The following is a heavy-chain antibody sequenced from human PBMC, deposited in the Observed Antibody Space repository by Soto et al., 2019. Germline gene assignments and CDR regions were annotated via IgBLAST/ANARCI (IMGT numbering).Heavy chain of an antibody. D-gene: IGHD5-18*01. V-gene: IGHV4-30-4*08. CDR1: GGSITSGDYY. CDR2: KYFSGRA. CDR3: ARLQLWLHGLYYYGMDV. J-gene: IGHJ6*02. Sequence: SETLSLTCTVSGGSITSGDYYWSWIRQQPGKGLEWIGYKYFSGRAHYSPSLKSRVTISVDTSKNQFSLKLSSVTAADTAVYYCARLQLWLHGLYYYGMDVWGQGTTVT.